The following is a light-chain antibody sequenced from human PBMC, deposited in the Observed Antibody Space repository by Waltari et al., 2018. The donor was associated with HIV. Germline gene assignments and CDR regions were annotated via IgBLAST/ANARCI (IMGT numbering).Light chain of an antibody. CDR1: QTISTY. V-gene: IGKV1-39*01. CDR2: ATT. J-gene: IGKJ2*01. Sequence: DIRMTQSPSSLSASVGDRVTITCRASQTISTYLNWYQQERGKAHKLLIFATTRLQSGVPSRFSGGGSGTDFTLTITSLQPEDFTTYFCQQVFNYPHTFGQGTTVDIK. CDR3: QQVFNYPHT.